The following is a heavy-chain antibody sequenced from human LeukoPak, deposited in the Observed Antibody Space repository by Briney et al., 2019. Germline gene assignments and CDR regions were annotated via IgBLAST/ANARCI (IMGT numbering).Heavy chain of an antibody. CDR1: GFTFSTYT. CDR3: AKDSSSSNYYYGMDI. Sequence: PGGSLRLSCAASGFTFSTYTMNWVRQAPGKGLEWVSCISSSSTSIYYADSVKGRFTISRDNAKNSLYLQINSLRAEDTAVYYCAKDSSSSNYYYGMDIWGQGTTVTVSS. V-gene: IGHV3-21*01. CDR2: ISSSSTSI. D-gene: IGHD6-6*01. J-gene: IGHJ6*02.